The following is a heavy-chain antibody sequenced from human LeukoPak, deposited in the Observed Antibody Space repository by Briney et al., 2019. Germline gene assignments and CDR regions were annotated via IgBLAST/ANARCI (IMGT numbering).Heavy chain of an antibody. Sequence: ASVKVSCKASGSTFTRYYIHWVRQAPGQGLDWMGMINPSSGSTRFAQMFQDRVTMTRDTSTSAVYMELSSLTSEDTAMYYCARAAERTYYDFWSGYFWGQGTLVTVSS. CDR1: GSTFTRYY. D-gene: IGHD3-3*01. V-gene: IGHV1-46*01. CDR3: ARAAERTYYDFWSGYF. CDR2: INPSSGST. J-gene: IGHJ1*01.